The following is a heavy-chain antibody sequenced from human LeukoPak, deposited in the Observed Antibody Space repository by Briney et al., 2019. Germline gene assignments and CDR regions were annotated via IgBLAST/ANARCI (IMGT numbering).Heavy chain of an antibody. CDR1: GFTFSSYS. V-gene: IGHV3-21*01. D-gene: IGHD6-13*01. J-gene: IGHJ5*02. CDR2: ISSSSSYI. CDR3: ARGASSSWYYWFDP. Sequence: PGGSLRLSCAASGFTFSSYSMNWVRQAPGKGLEWVSPISSSSSYIYYADSVKGRFTISRDNAKNSLYLQMNSLRAEDTAVYYCARGASSSWYYWFDPWGQGTLVTVSS.